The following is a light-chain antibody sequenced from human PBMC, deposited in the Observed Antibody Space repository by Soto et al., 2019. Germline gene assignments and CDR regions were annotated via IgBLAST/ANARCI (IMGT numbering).Light chain of an antibody. CDR1: QSISSY. CDR2: AAS. V-gene: IGKV1-39*01. Sequence: DIQMTQSPSSLSASVGDRVTITCRASQSISSYLNWYQQKPGKAPKLLIYAASSLQSGVPSRFSGSGSGTDFTLTISSLQPEDFATYYCQQSFNIPPITFGHGTRLEIK. J-gene: IGKJ5*01. CDR3: QQSFNIPPIT.